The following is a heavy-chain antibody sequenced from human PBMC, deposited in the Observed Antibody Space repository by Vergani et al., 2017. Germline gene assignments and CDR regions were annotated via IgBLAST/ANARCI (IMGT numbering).Heavy chain of an antibody. V-gene: IGHV5-51*01. CDR3: ARHTTYTDS. Sequence: EVELVQSGPEMRKPGESLKIPCKGSEYSFGNYWIGWVRQMPGKGLEWMGIIYPADSDTRYSSSFQGQVTISADKSISTTFLQWDSLKASDTALYYCARHTTYTDSWGQGTLVTVSS. D-gene: IGHD1-1*01. CDR1: EYSFGNYW. J-gene: IGHJ4*02. CDR2: IYPADSDT.